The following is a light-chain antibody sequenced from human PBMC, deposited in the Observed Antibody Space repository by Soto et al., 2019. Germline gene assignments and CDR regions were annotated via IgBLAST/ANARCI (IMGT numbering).Light chain of an antibody. Sequence: QSALTQPASVSGSPGQSITISCTGTSSDVGGYNYVSWYQQHPGKAPKLMIYDVSNRPSGVSNRFSGSKSGNTASLTISGLHAEDEADYYCSSYTSSSTSFGTGTKVTVL. J-gene: IGLJ1*01. V-gene: IGLV2-14*01. CDR2: DVS. CDR1: SSDVGGYNY. CDR3: SSYTSSSTS.